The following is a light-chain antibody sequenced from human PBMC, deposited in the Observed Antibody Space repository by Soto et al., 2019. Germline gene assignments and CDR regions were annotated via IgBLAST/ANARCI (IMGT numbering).Light chain of an antibody. CDR2: GAS. CDR1: QSVSGSD. V-gene: IGKV3-20*01. CDR3: QQYGTSPLT. J-gene: IGKJ4*02. Sequence: EVVLTQSPGTPSVSPGERATLSCRASQSVSGSDLAWYQQKPGQTPRLLMYGASNRATGIPDRFSGSGSGTDFTLSISRLEPEDFAVYYCQQYGTSPLTFGGGTKVEFK.